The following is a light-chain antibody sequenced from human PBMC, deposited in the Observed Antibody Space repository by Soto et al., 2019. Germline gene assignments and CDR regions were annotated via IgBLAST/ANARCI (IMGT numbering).Light chain of an antibody. CDR2: GAS. CDR3: QQYNNCPL. J-gene: IGKJ5*01. V-gene: IGKV3-15*01. Sequence: EIVMTQSPATLSVSPGERATLSCRASQSVSSNLAWYQQKPGQAPRLLIYGASTRATGIPARFSGSGSGTEFTLTISSLQSEDFAVYYFQQYNNCPLVGQGKRLEI. CDR1: QSVSSN.